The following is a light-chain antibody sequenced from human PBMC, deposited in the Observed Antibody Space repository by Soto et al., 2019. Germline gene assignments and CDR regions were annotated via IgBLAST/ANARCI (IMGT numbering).Light chain of an antibody. Sequence: IGLTQSPSTLSSSPGDRATLSCRASQSVSSYLAWYQQKPGQAPRLLIYDASTRATGIPSRFSGSGSGTDFTLTISRLEPEDFALYCCQHYGIPSWTFGQGTKVDIK. J-gene: IGKJ1*01. CDR3: QHYGIPSWT. V-gene: IGKV3-11*01. CDR1: QSVSSY. CDR2: DAS.